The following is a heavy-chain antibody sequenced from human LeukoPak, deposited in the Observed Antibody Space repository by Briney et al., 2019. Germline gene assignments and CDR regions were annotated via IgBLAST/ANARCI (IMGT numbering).Heavy chain of an antibody. J-gene: IGHJ4*02. CDR2: ISGSGGST. V-gene: IGHV3-23*01. CDR3: ARILNSYDSSGYFDY. Sequence: GGSLRLSCAASGFTFSSYAMSWVRQAPGKGLEWVSAISGSGGSTYYADSAKGRFTISRDNSKNTLYLQMNRLRAEDTAVYYCARILNSYDSSGYFDYWGQGTLVTVSS. CDR1: GFTFSSYA. D-gene: IGHD3-22*01.